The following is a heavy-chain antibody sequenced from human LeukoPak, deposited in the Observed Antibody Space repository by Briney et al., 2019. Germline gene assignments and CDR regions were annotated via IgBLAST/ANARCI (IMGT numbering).Heavy chain of an antibody. CDR3: AKGFLRDYYYYMDV. CDR1: GFTFSSYG. Sequence: GGSLRLSCAASGFTFSSYGMHWVRQAPGKGLEWVAFIRYDGSNKCYADSVKGRFTISRDNSKNTLYLQMNSLRAEDTAVYYRAKGFLRDYYYYMDVWGKGTTVTVSS. CDR2: IRYDGSNK. D-gene: IGHD3-16*01. J-gene: IGHJ6*03. V-gene: IGHV3-30*02.